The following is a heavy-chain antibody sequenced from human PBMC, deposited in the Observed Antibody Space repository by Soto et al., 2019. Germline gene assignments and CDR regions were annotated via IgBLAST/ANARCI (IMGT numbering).Heavy chain of an antibody. CDR1: GGTFSSYA. CDR3: ARDKDRPRLGGNYYYIMDV. V-gene: IGHV1-69*12. Sequence: QVQLVQSGAEVKKPGSSVKVSCKASGGTFSSYAISWVRQAPGQGLEWMGGIIPIFRTPDYAQKFQGRVTITAGESTSTAYMELSSLRSEDTAVYYCARDKDRPRLGGNYYYIMDVWGQGTTVTVSS. CDR2: IIPIFRTP. J-gene: IGHJ6*02. D-gene: IGHD5-12*01.